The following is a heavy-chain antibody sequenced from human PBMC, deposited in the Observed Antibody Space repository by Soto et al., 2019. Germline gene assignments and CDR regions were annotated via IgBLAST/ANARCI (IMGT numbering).Heavy chain of an antibody. V-gene: IGHV4-59*01. CDR1: GGSISSYY. CDR3: ARSVGGYYGSGSYYNSNWSDP. D-gene: IGHD3-10*01. J-gene: IGHJ5*02. Sequence: SETLSLTCTVSGGSISSYYWSWIRQPPGKGLEWIGYIYYSGSTNYNPSLKSRVTISVDTSKNQFSLKLSSVTAADTAVYYCARSVGGYYGSGSYYNSNWSDPWGQGTLVTVSS. CDR2: IYYSGST.